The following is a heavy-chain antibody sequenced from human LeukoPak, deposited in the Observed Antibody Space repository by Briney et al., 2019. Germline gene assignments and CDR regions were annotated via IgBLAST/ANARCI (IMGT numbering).Heavy chain of an antibody. D-gene: IGHD5-12*01. CDR2: IYSNGVNT. Sequence: GGSLRLSCAASGFTFDEYAMYWVRQAPGKGLEWVSGIYSNGVNTSYAEAVKGRFTISRDNAKKSLFLQMNSLRAEDTALYYCAREGYSGYEPIDSWGQGTLVIVSS. V-gene: IGHV3-20*04. J-gene: IGHJ4*02. CDR1: GFTFDEYA. CDR3: AREGYSGYEPIDS.